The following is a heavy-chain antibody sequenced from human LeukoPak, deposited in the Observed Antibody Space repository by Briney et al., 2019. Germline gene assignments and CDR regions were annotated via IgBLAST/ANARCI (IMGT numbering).Heavy chain of an antibody. J-gene: IGHJ4*02. CDR2: IYQDESDK. CDR1: GFTFNSNW. D-gene: IGHD5-24*01. CDR3: AKGRVVLAY. V-gene: IGHV3-7*01. Sequence: GGSLRLSCVASGFTFNSNWMTWVRQAPGKGLEWVANIYQDESDKYYVDSVKGRFTISRDNAKNSLYLQMDSLRAEDTAVYHCAKGRVVLAYWGQGTLVTVSS.